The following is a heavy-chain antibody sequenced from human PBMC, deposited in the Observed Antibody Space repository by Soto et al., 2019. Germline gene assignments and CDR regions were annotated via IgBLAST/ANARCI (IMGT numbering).Heavy chain of an antibody. V-gene: IGHV4-31*03. J-gene: IGHJ4*02. Sequence: PSETLSLTCTVSGGSITTGGYYWSWIRQLPGKGLEWIGHRYYSESTYYNPSLKSRVSISLDTSKNQFSLKLSFVTAADTAMYYCARTKCSGGSCYSCSLDYWGQGTSVTVSS. CDR3: ARTKCSGGSCYSCSLDY. CDR2: RYYSEST. CDR1: GGSITTGGYY. D-gene: IGHD2-15*01.